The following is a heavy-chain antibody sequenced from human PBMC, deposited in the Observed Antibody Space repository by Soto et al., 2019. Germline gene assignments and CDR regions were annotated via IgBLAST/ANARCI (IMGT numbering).Heavy chain of an antibody. CDR3: AKARSGYYAYYYGMDV. V-gene: IGHV3-23*01. CDR1: GFTFSSYA. J-gene: IGHJ6*02. CDR2: ISGGGGST. Sequence: GGSLRLSCAASGFTFSSYAMSWVRQAPGKGLEWVSAISGGGGSTYYADSVKGRFTISRDNSKNTLYLQMNSLRAEDTAVYYCAKARSGYYAYYYGMDVWGQGTTVTVSS. D-gene: IGHD3-3*01.